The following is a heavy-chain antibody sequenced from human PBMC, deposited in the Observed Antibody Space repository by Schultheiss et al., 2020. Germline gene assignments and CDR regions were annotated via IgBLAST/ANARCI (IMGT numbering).Heavy chain of an antibody. V-gene: IGHV3-64*04. CDR2: ISSNGGST. Sequence: GGSLRLSCAASGFTFSSYAMHWVRQAPGKGLEYVSAISSNGGSTYYADSVKGRFTISRDNSKNTLYLQMNSLRAEDTAVYYCAKDWLRRAAAAPDYWGQGTLVTVSS. D-gene: IGHD6-13*01. J-gene: IGHJ4*02. CDR3: AKDWLRRAAAAPDY. CDR1: GFTFSSYA.